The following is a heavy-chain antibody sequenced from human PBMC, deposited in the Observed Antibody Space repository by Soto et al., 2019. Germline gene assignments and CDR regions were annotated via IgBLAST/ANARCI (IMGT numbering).Heavy chain of an antibody. J-gene: IGHJ4*02. V-gene: IGHV3-23*01. CDR3: AKGLRGHYDS. Sequence: GGSLRLSCAASGFTFSTYAVAWIRQTPGQGLEWVSSITGSGSDTYYADSVKGRFTISRDNSKNTLFLQMNSLRVEDKALYYCAKGLRGHYDSWGQGXLVTVYS. CDR2: ITGSGSDT. D-gene: IGHD3-16*01. CDR1: GFTFSTYA.